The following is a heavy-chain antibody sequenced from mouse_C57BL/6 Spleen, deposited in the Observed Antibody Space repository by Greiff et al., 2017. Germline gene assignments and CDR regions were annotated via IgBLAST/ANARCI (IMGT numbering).Heavy chain of an antibody. J-gene: IGHJ3*01. Sequence: EVKLMESGPGLVKPSQSLSLTCSVTGYSITSGYYWNWIRQFPGNKLEWMGYISYDGSNNYNPSLKNRISITRDTSKNQFFLKLNSVTTEDTATYYCARDDGYYDWFAYWGQGTLVTVSA. CDR1: GYSITSGYY. CDR2: ISYDGSN. D-gene: IGHD2-3*01. V-gene: IGHV3-6*01. CDR3: ARDDGYYDWFAY.